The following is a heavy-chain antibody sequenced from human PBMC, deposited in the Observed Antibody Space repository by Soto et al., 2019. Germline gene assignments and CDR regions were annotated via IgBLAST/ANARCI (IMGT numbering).Heavy chain of an antibody. Sequence: GGSLRLSCAASGFTFSSYGMHWVRQAPGKGLEWVAVISYDGSNKYYADSVKGRFTISRDNSKNTLYLQMNSLRAEDTAVYYCAKDKAAAAALFDYWGQGTLVTVSS. CDR2: ISYDGSNK. CDR1: GFTFSSYG. CDR3: AKDKAAAAALFDY. V-gene: IGHV3-30*18. J-gene: IGHJ4*02. D-gene: IGHD6-25*01.